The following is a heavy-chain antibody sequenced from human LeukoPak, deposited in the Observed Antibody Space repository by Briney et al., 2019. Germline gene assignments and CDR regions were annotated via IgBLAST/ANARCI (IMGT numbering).Heavy chain of an antibody. Sequence: GGSLRLSCAASGFTAGNNYMTWIRQAPGKGLEWVTLIRSDGSSIYYADSVKGRFTISRDNSRNTLYLQMNSLRVEDTAVYYCAKDRDEYGNDCWGQGILVTVST. D-gene: IGHD4-11*01. CDR1: GFTAGNNY. J-gene: IGHJ4*02. CDR2: IRSDGSSI. V-gene: IGHV3-30*02. CDR3: AKDRDEYGNDC.